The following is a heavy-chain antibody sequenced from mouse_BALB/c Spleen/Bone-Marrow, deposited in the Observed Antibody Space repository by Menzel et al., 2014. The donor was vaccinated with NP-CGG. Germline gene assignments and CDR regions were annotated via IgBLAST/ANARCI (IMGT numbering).Heavy chain of an antibody. CDR2: IYPGNSDT. CDR3: TRTRGYYFDY. Sequence: EVQLQQSGTVLARPGASVKMSCKASGYSFTSYWMHWVKQRPGQGLESIGAIYPGNSDTSYTQKFKGKAKLTAVTSASTAYMELTSLTNEDSAVYYWTRTRGYYFDYWGQGTTLTVSS. CDR1: GYSFTSYW. V-gene: IGHV1-5*01. J-gene: IGHJ2*01.